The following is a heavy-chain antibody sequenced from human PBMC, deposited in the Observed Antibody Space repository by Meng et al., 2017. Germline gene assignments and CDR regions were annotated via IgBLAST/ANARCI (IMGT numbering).Heavy chain of an antibody. V-gene: IGHV3-30*04. J-gene: IGHJ6*02. CDR1: GFTFSSYA. Sequence: GGSLRLSCAASGFTFSSYAMHWVRQAPGKGLEWVAVISYDGSNKYYADSVKGRFTISRDNSKNTLYLQMNSLRAEDTAVYYCARDLVVTAILYYYGMDVWGQGTTVTVSS. CDR3: ARDLVVTAILYYYGMDV. CDR2: ISYDGSNK. D-gene: IGHD2-21*02.